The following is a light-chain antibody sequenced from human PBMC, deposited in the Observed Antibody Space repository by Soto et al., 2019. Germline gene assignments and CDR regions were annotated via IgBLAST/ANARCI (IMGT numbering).Light chain of an antibody. CDR1: QSVSSSF. CDR3: QQYGSSPWT. J-gene: IGKJ1*01. Sequence: EIVLTQSPGTLSLSPGERATLSCRASQSVSSSFLAWYQQKPGQAPRLLIYGASSRATGIPDRFSGSGSGTDFTLDISRLEPEDFAVYYCQQYGSSPWTFGQGTKVETK. V-gene: IGKV3-20*01. CDR2: GAS.